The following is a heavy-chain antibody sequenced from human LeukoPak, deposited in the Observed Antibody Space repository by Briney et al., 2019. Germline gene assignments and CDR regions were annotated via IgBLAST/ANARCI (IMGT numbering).Heavy chain of an antibody. V-gene: IGHV4-59*01. CDR1: GGSISSYY. CDR2: IYYSGST. Sequence: SETLTLTCTVSGGSISSYYWSWIRQPPGKGLEWIGYIYYSGSTNYNPSLKSRVTISVATSKNQFFLKLSSVTAADTAVYYCARSLMTTVPHWFDPWGQGTLVTVSS. CDR3: ARSLMTTVPHWFDP. D-gene: IGHD4-17*01. J-gene: IGHJ5*02.